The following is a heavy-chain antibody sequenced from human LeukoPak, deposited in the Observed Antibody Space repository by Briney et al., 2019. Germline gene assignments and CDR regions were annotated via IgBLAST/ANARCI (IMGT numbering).Heavy chain of an antibody. CDR2: ISHDGGDI. J-gene: IGHJ5*02. CDR3: ARDWGSSGWYNWFDP. CDR1: GFSIGNYG. Sequence: PGGSLRLSCGVSGFSIGNYGMHWIRQAPDKGLEWVAMISHDGGDIYYGDYVKGRLPISRDNSDNTLYLQMNSLRVEDTAVYYCARDWGSSGWYNWFDPWGQGILVTVSS. D-gene: IGHD3-16*01. V-gene: IGHV3-30*03.